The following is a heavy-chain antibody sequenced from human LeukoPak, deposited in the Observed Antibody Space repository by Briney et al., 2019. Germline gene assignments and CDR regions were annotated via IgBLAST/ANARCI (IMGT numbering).Heavy chain of an antibody. CDR2: INPDGGNT. CDR1: GYTFITYY. CDR3: ARGIAAAGDFDY. D-gene: IGHD6-13*01. J-gene: IGHJ4*02. V-gene: IGHV1-46*01. Sequence: ASVKVSCKASGYTFITYYMHWVRQAPGQGLEWVGQINPDGGNTRYAQRFHGRVILSTDMSTSTVYMEVSSLRSDDTAVYYCARGIAAAGDFDYWGQGTLVTVSS.